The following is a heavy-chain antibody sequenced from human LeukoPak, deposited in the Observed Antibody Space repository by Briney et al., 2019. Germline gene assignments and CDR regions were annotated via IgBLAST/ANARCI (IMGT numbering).Heavy chain of an antibody. V-gene: IGHV3-21*01. D-gene: IGHD2-15*01. CDR2: ITSSSGYI. Sequence: GGSLGLSCAASGFSFSNYNMIWVRQAPGKGLEWVSSITSSSGYIYYADSLKGRFTISRDNAKNSLYLQMNSLGAEDTAVYYCARLLLSVSMGRAFDIWGQGTMVTVSS. CDR3: ARLLLSVSMGRAFDI. J-gene: IGHJ3*02. CDR1: GFSFSNYN.